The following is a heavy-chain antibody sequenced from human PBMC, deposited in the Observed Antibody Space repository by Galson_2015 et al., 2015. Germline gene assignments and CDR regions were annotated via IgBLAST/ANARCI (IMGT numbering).Heavy chain of an antibody. D-gene: IGHD6-19*01. CDR3: ARAFQWLVQDY. Sequence: SGYTFTSYDIHWVRQATGQGLEWMGWMNPNSGNTGYAQKFQGRVTMTRNTSISTAYMELSSLRSEDTAVYYCARAFQWLVQDYWGQGTLVTVSS. J-gene: IGHJ4*02. V-gene: IGHV1-8*01. CDR1: GYTFTSYD. CDR2: MNPNSGNT.